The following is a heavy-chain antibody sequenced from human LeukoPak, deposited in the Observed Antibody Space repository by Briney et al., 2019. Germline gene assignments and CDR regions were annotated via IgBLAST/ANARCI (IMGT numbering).Heavy chain of an antibody. V-gene: IGHV1-18*04. J-gene: IGHJ3*02. D-gene: IGHD3-22*01. CDR1: GYTFTGYY. Sequence: ASVKVSCKASGYTFTGYYMHWVRQAPGQGLEWMGWISAYNGNTNYAQKLQGRVTMTTDTSTSTAYMELRSLRSDDTAVYYCARGGDSGYYKPPLAFDIWGQGTMVTVSS. CDR2: ISAYNGNT. CDR3: ARGGDSGYYKPPLAFDI.